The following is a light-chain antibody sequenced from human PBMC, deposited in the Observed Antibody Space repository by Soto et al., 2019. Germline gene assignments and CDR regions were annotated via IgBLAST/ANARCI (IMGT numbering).Light chain of an antibody. J-gene: IGKJ1*01. CDR3: QQRSISPVT. V-gene: IGKV3-11*01. Sequence: EIVLTQSPATLSLSPGERTTLSCRASQSVSSYLAWYQQKPGQAPRLLIYDASSRATGIPARFSGSGSGTDFTLTLSSLEPEDFAVYYCQQRSISPVTFGQGTK. CDR1: QSVSSY. CDR2: DAS.